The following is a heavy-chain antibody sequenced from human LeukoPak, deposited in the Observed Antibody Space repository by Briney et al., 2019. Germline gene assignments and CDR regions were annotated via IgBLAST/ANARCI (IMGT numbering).Heavy chain of an antibody. CDR1: GYTFTGYY. Sequence: ASVKVSCKASGYTFTGYYMHWVRQAPGEGLEWMGWINPNSGDTNYEQKFQGRVTMTRDTSISTAYMELSRLRSDDTAVYYCARVLNDSSGYNYPYWGQGTLVTVSS. V-gene: IGHV1-2*02. CDR2: INPNSGDT. CDR3: ARVLNDSSGYNYPY. D-gene: IGHD3-22*01. J-gene: IGHJ4*02.